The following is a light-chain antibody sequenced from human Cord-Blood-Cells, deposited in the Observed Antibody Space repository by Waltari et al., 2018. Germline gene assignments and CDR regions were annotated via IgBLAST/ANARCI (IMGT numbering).Light chain of an antibody. CDR2: DAS. V-gene: IGKV3-11*01. CDR1: PSVRSY. J-gene: IGKJ2*01. Sequence: EIVLPQSPVTLSFSPGERSTLSCRASPSVRSYLAWYQQKPGQAPRLLIYDASNRATGIPARFSGSGSGTDFTLTISSLEPEDFAVYYCQQRSNWPPYTFGQGTKLEIK. CDR3: QQRSNWPPYT.